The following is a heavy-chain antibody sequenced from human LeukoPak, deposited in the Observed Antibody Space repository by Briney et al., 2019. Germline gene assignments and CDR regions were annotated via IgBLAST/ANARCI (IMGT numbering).Heavy chain of an antibody. Sequence: RGSLRLSCAASGFAFSSYCMNWVRQAPGKGLEWVSSISSSSSYIYYADAVKGRFTISRDNAKNSLYLQMNSLRAEDTAVYYCARGPYDDYWGQGTLVTVSS. CDR1: GFAFSSYC. D-gene: IGHD2-21*01. CDR3: ARGPYDDY. CDR2: ISSSSSYI. V-gene: IGHV3-21*01. J-gene: IGHJ4*02.